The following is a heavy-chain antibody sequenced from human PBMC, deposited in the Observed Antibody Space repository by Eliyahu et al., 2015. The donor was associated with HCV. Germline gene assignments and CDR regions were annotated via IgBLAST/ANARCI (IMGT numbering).Heavy chain of an antibody. CDR3: ASGGGGIAVAGTGGWFDP. D-gene: IGHD6-19*01. V-gene: IGHV4-59*01. J-gene: IGHJ5*02. CDR2: IHYSGST. Sequence: QVQLQESGPGLVKPSETLSLTCPVSGGSISSYYWGWIRQPPGKGLEWIGXIHYSGSTHYNPPLKSRVTVSVDTSRNQFSLKLSSVTAADTAVYYCASGGGGIAVAGTGGWFDPWGQGTLVTVSS. CDR1: GGSISSYY.